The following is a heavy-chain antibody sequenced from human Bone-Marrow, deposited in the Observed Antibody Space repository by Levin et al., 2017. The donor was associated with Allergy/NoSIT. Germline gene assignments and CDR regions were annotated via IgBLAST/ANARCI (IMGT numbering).Heavy chain of an antibody. CDR3: ARPQLDYHGSGSDYGVDL. J-gene: IGHJ6*02. CDR1: GFTFNSYD. V-gene: IGHV3-30-3*01. D-gene: IGHD3-10*01. Sequence: GGSLRLSCAASGFTFNSYDMHWVRQAPGKGLEWLSVISYDGSSKFYADSVRGRFPVSRASFKNTLFLQMNNLRLEDTAVYFCARPQLDYHGSGSDYGVDLWGQGTTVTVSS. CDR2: ISYDGSSK.